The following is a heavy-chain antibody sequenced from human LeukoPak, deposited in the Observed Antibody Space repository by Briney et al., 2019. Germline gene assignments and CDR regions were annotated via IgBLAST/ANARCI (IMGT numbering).Heavy chain of an antibody. V-gene: IGHV4-61*02. CDR3: ARGGYLPEVWFDP. CDR2: IYTSGST. D-gene: IGHD5-18*01. Sequence: SETLSLTCTVSGGSISSGRYYWSWIRQPAGKGLEWIWRIYTSGSTNYNPSLKSRVTISVDPSKNQFSLKLSSVTAADTAVYYCARGGYLPEVWFDPWGRGTLVTVSS. J-gene: IGHJ5*02. CDR1: GGSISSGRYY.